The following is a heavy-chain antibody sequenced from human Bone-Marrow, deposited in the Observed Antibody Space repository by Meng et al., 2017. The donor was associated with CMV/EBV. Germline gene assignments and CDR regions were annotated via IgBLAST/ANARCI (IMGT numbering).Heavy chain of an antibody. V-gene: IGHV3-7*01. D-gene: IGHD3-22*01. CDR3: ARDLAYYYDSSGYYGMDV. J-gene: IGHJ6*02. CDR2: IKQDGSEK. CDR1: GFTFSSYW. Sequence: GGSLRLSCAASGFTFSSYWMSWVRQAPGKGLEWVANIKQDGSEKYYVDSVKGRFTISRDNAKNSLYLQMNSLRAEDTAVYYCARDLAYYYDSSGYYGMDVWGQGTTVTVSS.